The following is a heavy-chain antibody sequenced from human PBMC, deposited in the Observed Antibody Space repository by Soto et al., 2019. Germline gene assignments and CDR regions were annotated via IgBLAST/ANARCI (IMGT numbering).Heavy chain of an antibody. D-gene: IGHD4-17*01. J-gene: IGHJ4*02. V-gene: IGHV4-59*01. CDR1: GGSISSYY. CDR2: IYYSGST. Sequence: SETLSLTCTVSGGSISSYYWSWIRQPPGKGLEWIGYIYYSGSTNYNPSLKSRVTISVDTSKNQFSLKLSSVTAADTAVYYCARVGINGDYIDYWGQGTLVTVSS. CDR3: ARVGINGDYIDY.